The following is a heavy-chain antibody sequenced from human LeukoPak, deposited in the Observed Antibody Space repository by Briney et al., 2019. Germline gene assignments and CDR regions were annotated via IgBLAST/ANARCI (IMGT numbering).Heavy chain of an antibody. J-gene: IGHJ3*02. Sequence: GGSLRLSCAASGFTFSSYAMSWVRQAPGKGLEWVSAISGSGSGGSTYYADSVKGRFTISRDNSKNTLYLQMNSLRAEDTAVYYCARANHIVVVTESSGAFDIWGQGTMVTVSS. D-gene: IGHD2-21*02. CDR3: ARANHIVVVTESSGAFDI. CDR2: ISGSGSGGST. V-gene: IGHV3-23*01. CDR1: GFTFSSYA.